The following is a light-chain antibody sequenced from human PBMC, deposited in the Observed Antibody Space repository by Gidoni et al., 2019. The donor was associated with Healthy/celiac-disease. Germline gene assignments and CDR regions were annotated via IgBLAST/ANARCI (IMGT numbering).Light chain of an antibody. V-gene: IGKV3-15*01. Sequence: EIVMTQSPATLSVSPAERTTLSCRASPSVSSNFAWYQQKPGPAPRLLIYVASPRATGIPARFSGSGSGTEFTLTLSSLQSEDFAVYYCQQYNNWPLLFTFGPGTKVDIK. CDR1: PSVSSN. CDR3: QQYNNWPLLFT. CDR2: VAS. J-gene: IGKJ3*01.